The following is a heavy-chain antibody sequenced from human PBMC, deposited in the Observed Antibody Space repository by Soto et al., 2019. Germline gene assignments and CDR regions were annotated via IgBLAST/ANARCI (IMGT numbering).Heavy chain of an antibody. CDR3: ARDTYANFDY. Sequence: WASLKVSCKASGYTSTAYYMHWVRQAPGQGLEWMGWVNPGNGTTSFAQKFQGRVTMTRDTSISTAYMELSGLRSDDTAMYYCARDTYANFDYWGQGTLVTVSS. V-gene: IGHV1-2*02. D-gene: IGHD2-8*01. CDR1: GYTSTAYY. CDR2: VNPGNGTT. J-gene: IGHJ4*02.